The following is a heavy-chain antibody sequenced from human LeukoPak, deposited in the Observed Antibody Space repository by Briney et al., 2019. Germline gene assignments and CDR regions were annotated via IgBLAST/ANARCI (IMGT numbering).Heavy chain of an antibody. V-gene: IGHV3-23*01. Sequence: GGSLRLSCAASGFTFSSYAMNWVRQAPGQGLEWVSAISRSGGSTYYGDSVKGRCTISRDNSKNTLYLQMNSLRAEDTAVNYCAKSNPTVPSGMDVWGQGTTVTVSS. CDR2: ISRSGGST. J-gene: IGHJ6*02. CDR3: AKSNPTVPSGMDV. D-gene: IGHD4-17*01. CDR1: GFTFSSYA.